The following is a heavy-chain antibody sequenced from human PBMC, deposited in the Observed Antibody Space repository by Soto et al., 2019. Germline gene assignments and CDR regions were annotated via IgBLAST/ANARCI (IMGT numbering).Heavy chain of an antibody. D-gene: IGHD3-22*01. J-gene: IGHJ4*02. V-gene: IGHV4-30-2*01. CDR2: IYHSGST. CDR3: ARGYYYDSSGYYPH. Sequence: PSETLSLTCAVSGGSISSGGYSWSWIRQPPGKGLEWIGYIYHSGSTYYNPSLKSRVTISVDRSKNQFSLMLSSVTAADTAVYYCARGYYYDSSGYYPHWGQGTLVTVSS. CDR1: GGSISSGGYS.